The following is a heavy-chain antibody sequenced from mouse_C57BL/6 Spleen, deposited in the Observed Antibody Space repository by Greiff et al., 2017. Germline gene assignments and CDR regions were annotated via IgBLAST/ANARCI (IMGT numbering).Heavy chain of an antibody. Sequence: EVQLQQSGPELVKPGASVKISCKASGYSFTGYYMNWVKQSPEKSLEWIGEINPSTGGTTSNQKFKAKATLTVDKSSSTAYMQLKSLTSEDSAVYYCAKGYLYAMDYWGPGTSVTFSS. J-gene: IGHJ4*01. CDR1: GYSFTGYY. D-gene: IGHD3-1*01. CDR2: INPSTGGT. CDR3: AKGYLYAMDY. V-gene: IGHV1-42*01.